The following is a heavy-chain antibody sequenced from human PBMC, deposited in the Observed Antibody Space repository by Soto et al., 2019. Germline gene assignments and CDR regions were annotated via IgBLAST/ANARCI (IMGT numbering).Heavy chain of an antibody. CDR2: ISSSSSYI. D-gene: IGHD6-19*01. V-gene: IGHV3-21*01. CDR1: GFTFSSYS. Sequence: EVQLVESGGGLVKPGGSLRLSCAASGFTFSSYSMNWVRQAPGKGLEWVSSISSSSSYIYYADSVKGRFTISRDNAKNSLYLQTNSLRAEDTAVYYCASTGIAVAGTVDYWGQGTLVTVSS. J-gene: IGHJ4*02. CDR3: ASTGIAVAGTVDY.